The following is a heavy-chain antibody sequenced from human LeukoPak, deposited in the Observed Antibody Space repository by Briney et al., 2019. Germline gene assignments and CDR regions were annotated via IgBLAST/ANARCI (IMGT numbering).Heavy chain of an antibody. CDR2: IYSDGRNA. J-gene: IGHJ4*02. V-gene: IGHV3-33*01. CDR1: GFTFSRCG. Sequence: GRSLRPSCVASGFTFSRCGMHWVRQAPGKGLEWVAVIYSDGRNAYYADSVEGRFTISRDNSKNTLYLQMNSLRAEDTAVYYCARAEPGLFDYWGLGTLVTVSS. CDR3: ARAEPGLFDY.